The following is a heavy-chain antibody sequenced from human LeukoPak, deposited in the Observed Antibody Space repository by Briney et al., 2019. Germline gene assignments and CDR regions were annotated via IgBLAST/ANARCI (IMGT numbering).Heavy chain of an antibody. J-gene: IGHJ4*02. D-gene: IGHD4-17*01. V-gene: IGHV4-59*01. CDR1: GDSTNTYF. Sequence: SETLSLTCTISGDSTNTYFWSWIRQPPGKGLEWIGYFYNTGTTNYNPSLKSRVNIAVDTTKNQFSLKVNSVTAADTGVYYCASKSTDHGELRFDYWGQGTLVTVSS. CDR2: FYNTGTT. CDR3: ASKSTDHGELRFDY.